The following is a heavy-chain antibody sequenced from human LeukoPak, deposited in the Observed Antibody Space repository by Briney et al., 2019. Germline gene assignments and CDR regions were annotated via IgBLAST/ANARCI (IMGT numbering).Heavy chain of an antibody. V-gene: IGHV4-31*03. J-gene: IGHJ4*02. CDR3: ARGEVSTVSPSV. CDR2: IYYSGAT. Sequence: SQTLSLTCTVSGDSISSGGSCWSWIRQHPGKGLEWIGYIYYSGATYYSPSLKSRVTISVDTSKNQFSLKLSSVTAADTAVYYCARGEVSTVSPSVWGQGTLVTVSS. D-gene: IGHD5/OR15-5a*01. CDR1: GDSISSGGSC.